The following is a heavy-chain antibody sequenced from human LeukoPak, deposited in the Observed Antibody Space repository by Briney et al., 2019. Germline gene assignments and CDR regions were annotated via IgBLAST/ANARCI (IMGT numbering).Heavy chain of an antibody. CDR3: AKDSSTGSSSFDY. J-gene: IGHJ4*02. V-gene: IGHV3-9*01. CDR2: ISWNSGSI. CDR1: GFTFDDYA. Sequence: GGSLRLSCAASGFTFDDYAMHWVRQAPGKGLEWVSGISWNSGSIGYADSVKGRFTISRDNAKNSLYLQINSLRAEDTALYYCAKDSSTGSSSFDYWGQGTLVTVSS. D-gene: IGHD6-13*01.